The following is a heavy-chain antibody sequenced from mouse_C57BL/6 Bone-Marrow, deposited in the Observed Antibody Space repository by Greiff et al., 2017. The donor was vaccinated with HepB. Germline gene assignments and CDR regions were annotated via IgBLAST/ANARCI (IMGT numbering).Heavy chain of an antibody. J-gene: IGHJ4*01. CDR3: ARCGGSYYGSSYDAVDY. Sequence: QVQLQQSGPELVKPGASVKISCKASGYAFSSSWMNWVKQRPGKGLEWIGRIYPGDGDTNYNGKFKGKATLTADKSSSTAYMQLSSLTSEDSAVYFCARCGGSYYGSSYDAVDYWGQGTSVTVSS. CDR1: GYAFSSSW. V-gene: IGHV1-82*01. CDR2: IYPGDGDT. D-gene: IGHD1-1*01.